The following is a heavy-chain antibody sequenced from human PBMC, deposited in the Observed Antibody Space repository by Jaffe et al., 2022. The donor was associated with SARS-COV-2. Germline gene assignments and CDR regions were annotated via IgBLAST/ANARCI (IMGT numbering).Heavy chain of an antibody. CDR1: GGSISSYY. D-gene: IGHD2-15*01. Sequence: QVQLQESGPGLVKPSETLSLTCTVSGGSISSYYWSWIRQPPGKGLEWIGYIYYSGSTNYNPSLKSRVTISVDTSKNQFSLKLSSVTAADTAVYYCARRVVVFMTQHDAFDIWGQGTMVTVSS. CDR3: ARRVVVFMTQHDAFDI. J-gene: IGHJ3*02. V-gene: IGHV4-59*08. CDR2: IYYSGST.